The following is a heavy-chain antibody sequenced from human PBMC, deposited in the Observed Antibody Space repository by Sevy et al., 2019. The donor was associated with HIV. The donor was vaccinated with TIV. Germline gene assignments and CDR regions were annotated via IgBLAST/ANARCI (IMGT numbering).Heavy chain of an antibody. CDR2: INGYNGKT. Sequence: ASVKVSCKASGYTFTNYGISWVRQAPGQGLEWMGWINGYNGKTNYAQKLQGRVTMTTDTSTSTAYMELRSLRSDDTAVDYCARDNYDSSGYYSVRGDYWGQGTLVTVSS. CDR3: ARDNYDSSGYYSVRGDY. D-gene: IGHD3-22*01. J-gene: IGHJ4*02. CDR1: GYTFTNYG. V-gene: IGHV1-18*04.